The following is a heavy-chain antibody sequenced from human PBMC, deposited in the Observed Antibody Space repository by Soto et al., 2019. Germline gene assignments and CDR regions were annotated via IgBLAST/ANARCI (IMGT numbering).Heavy chain of an antibody. V-gene: IGHV1-3*01. D-gene: IGHD2-2*01. CDR3: ARVYCSSTSCSYYYGMDV. Sequence: QVQLVQSGAEVKKPGASVKVSCKASGYTFTSYAMHWMRQAPGQRLEWMGWINAGNGNTKYSQKFQGRVTITRDTSASTAYMELSSLRSEDTAVYYCARVYCSSTSCSYYYGMDVWGQGTTVTVSS. CDR2: INAGNGNT. J-gene: IGHJ6*02. CDR1: GYTFTSYA.